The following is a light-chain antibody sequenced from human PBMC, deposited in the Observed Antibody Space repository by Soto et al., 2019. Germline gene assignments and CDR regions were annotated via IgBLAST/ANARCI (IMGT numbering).Light chain of an antibody. CDR2: DVN. CDR3: SSYKDSNTLVV. V-gene: IGLV2-14*01. J-gene: IGLJ2*01. CDR1: SSDIGDYNF. Sequence: QSALTQPASVSGSPGQSITISCTGTSSDIGDYNFVSWYQQHPGKAPKLMIFDVNNRPSWVSNRFSGSKSDNTASLTISGLQSVDEADYYCSSYKDSNTLVVFGGGTKLTVL.